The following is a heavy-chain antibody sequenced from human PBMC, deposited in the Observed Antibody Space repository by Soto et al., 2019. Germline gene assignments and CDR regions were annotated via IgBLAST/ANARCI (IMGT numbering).Heavy chain of an antibody. CDR2: ITFDGNKT. Sequence: GGSLRLSCAASGFTLSSYSMYWVRQAPGKGLEWVAIITFDGNKTFYADSVKGRFIISRDTSKNTLYLQMNPLSAEDTAVYYCARDHSSAFYRGTYSAYFDSWGQGTLVTVSS. J-gene: IGHJ4*02. D-gene: IGHD1-26*01. CDR3: ARDHSSAFYRGTYSAYFDS. V-gene: IGHV3-30-3*01. CDR1: GFTLSSYS.